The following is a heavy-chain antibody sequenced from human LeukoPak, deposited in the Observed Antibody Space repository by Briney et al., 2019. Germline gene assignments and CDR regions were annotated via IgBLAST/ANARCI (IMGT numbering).Heavy chain of an antibody. J-gene: IGHJ1*01. D-gene: IGHD2-15*01. CDR1: GFTFNNYD. Sequence: GGSLRLSCAASGFTFNNYDMHWVRQATGKGLEWVAAIGTEGDTYYPDSVKGRFTISRENGKNSLFLQMDSLRAGDSAVYYARSFHCSGGRCYLDFLLWGQGTLVTASS. CDR3: RSFHCSGGRCYLDFLL. V-gene: IGHV3-13*01. CDR2: IGTEGDT.